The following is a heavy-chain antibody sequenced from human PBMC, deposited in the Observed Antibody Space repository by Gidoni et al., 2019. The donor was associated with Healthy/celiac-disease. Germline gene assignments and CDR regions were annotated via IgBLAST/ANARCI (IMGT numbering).Heavy chain of an antibody. Sequence: SYAMSWVRQAPGKGLEWVSAISGSGGSTYYADSVKGRFTISRDNSKNTLYLQMNSLRAEDTAVYYCAKDLFRLGYCSGGSCPTDLYYYGMDVWGQGTTVTVSS. J-gene: IGHJ6*02. D-gene: IGHD2-15*01. CDR3: AKDLFRLGYCSGGSCPTDLYYYGMDV. CDR1: SYA. CDR2: ISGSGGST. V-gene: IGHV3-23*01.